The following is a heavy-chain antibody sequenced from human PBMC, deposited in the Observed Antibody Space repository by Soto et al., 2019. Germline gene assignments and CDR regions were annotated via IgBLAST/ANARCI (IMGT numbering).Heavy chain of an antibody. CDR2: IYYSGST. Sequence: PSETLPLTCTVSGGSISSGDYYWSRIRQPPGKGLEWIGYIYYSGSTYYNPSLKSRVTISVDTSKNQFSLKLSSVTAADTAVYYCARDMLYYGMDVWGQGTTVTVSS. J-gene: IGHJ6*02. CDR3: ARDMLYYGMDV. D-gene: IGHD2-8*01. CDR1: GGSISSGDYY. V-gene: IGHV4-30-4*01.